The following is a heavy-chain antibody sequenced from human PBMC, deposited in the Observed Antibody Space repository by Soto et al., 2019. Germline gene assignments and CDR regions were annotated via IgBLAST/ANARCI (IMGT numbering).Heavy chain of an antibody. CDR1: GGSISSGGYY. CDR2: INHSGST. D-gene: IGHD6-19*01. Sequence: SETLSLTCTVSGGSISSGGYYWSWIRQHPGKGLEWIGEINHSGSTNYNPSLKSRVTISVDTSKNQFSLKLSSVTAADTAVYYCARWGSGWYYFDYWGQGTLVTVSS. V-gene: IGHV4-31*03. J-gene: IGHJ4*02. CDR3: ARWGSGWYYFDY.